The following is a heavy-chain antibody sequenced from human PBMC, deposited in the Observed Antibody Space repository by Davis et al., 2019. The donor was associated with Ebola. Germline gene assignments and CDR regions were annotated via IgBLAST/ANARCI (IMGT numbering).Heavy chain of an antibody. CDR3: ARGGIAAPSGLFSYFYYGMDV. V-gene: IGHV3-74*01. D-gene: IGHD6-6*01. CDR2: IKTDKSST. CDR1: GFTFSRYW. J-gene: IGHJ6*04. Sequence: HTGGSLRLSCAASGFTFSRYWMYWVRQAPGKGLVWVSRIKTDKSSTTYADSVKGRFTISRDNAKNTLYLQMNSLRAEDTAVYYCARGGIAAPSGLFSYFYYGMDVWGKGTTVTVS.